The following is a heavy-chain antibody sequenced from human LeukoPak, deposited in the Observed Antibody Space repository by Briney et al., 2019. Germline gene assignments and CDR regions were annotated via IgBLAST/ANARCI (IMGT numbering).Heavy chain of an antibody. CDR3: TTFSMIVVVITD. CDR2: IKSKTDGGTT. D-gene: IGHD3-22*01. J-gene: IGHJ4*02. CDR1: GFTFSNAW. Sequence: GGSLRLSCAASGFTFSNAWMSWVRQAPGKGLEWVGRIKSKTDGGTTDYAAPVKGRFTISRDDLKNTLYLQMNSLKTEDTAVYYCTTFSMIVVVITDWGQGTLVTVSS. V-gene: IGHV3-15*01.